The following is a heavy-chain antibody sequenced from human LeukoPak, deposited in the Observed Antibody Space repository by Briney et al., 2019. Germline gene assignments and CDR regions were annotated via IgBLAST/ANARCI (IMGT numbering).Heavy chain of an antibody. D-gene: IGHD3-10*01. CDR3: ARHYGP. CDR1: GGPISGSSYY. CDR2: IYYSGST. Sequence: SETLSLTCTVSGGPISGSSYYWGWIRQPPGKGLEWIGRIYYSGSTYYNPSLRRRDTLSVDTSKHQFSLKLNSVTATDTAVYYCARHYGPWGQGTLVTVSS. J-gene: IGHJ4*02. V-gene: IGHV4-39*01.